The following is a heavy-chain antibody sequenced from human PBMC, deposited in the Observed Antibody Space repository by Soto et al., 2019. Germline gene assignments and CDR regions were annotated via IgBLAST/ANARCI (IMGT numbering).Heavy chain of an antibody. CDR2: ISGSGGST. V-gene: IGHV3-23*01. J-gene: IGHJ3*02. CDR3: AKDLRLYGRNAFDI. D-gene: IGHD2-8*01. Sequence: PGGSLRLSCAASGFTFISYAMSWVLQAPGKGLEWVSAISGSGGSTYYADSVKGRFTISRDNSKNTLYLQMNSLRAEDTAVYYCAKDLRLYGRNAFDIWGQGTMVTVSS. CDR1: GFTFISYA.